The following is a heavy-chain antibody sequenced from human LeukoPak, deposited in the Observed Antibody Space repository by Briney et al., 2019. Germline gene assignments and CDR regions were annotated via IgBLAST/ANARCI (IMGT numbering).Heavy chain of an antibody. J-gene: IGHJ5*02. D-gene: IGHD3-22*01. CDR2: ISYDGSNK. CDR3: ATHYYDSGFDP. CDR1: GFTFSSYS. V-gene: IGHV3-30*03. Sequence: GGSLRLSCAASGFTFSSYSMNWVRQAPGKGLEWVAVISYDGSNKYYADSVKGRFTISRDNSKNTLYLQMNSLRAEDTAVYYCATHYYDSGFDPWGQGTLVTVSS.